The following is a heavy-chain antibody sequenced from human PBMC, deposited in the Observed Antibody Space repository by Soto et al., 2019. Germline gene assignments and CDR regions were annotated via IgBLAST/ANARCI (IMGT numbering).Heavy chain of an antibody. V-gene: IGHV3-30-3*01. CDR1: GFTFSSYA. Sequence: QVQLVESGGGVVQPGRSLRLSCAASGFTFSSYAMHWVRQAPGKGLEWVAVISYDGSNKYYADSVKGRFTISRDNSKNTLYLQMNSLRAEDTAVYYCARVFHDYRDYYYYGMDVWGQGTTVTVSS. CDR3: ARVFHDYRDYYYYGMDV. D-gene: IGHD4-4*01. CDR2: ISYDGSNK. J-gene: IGHJ6*02.